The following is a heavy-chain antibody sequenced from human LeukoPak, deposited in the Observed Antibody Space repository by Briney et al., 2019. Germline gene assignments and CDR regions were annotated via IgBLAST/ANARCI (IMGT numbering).Heavy chain of an antibody. CDR3: AKPISGGLAVTADWFHP. CDR2: INANSITT. J-gene: IGHJ5*01. V-gene: IGHV3-23*01. D-gene: IGHD6-19*01. CDR1: GFAFSVYA. Sequence: GGSLRLSCAASGFAFSVYALSWLRQPPGKGLEWVSTINANSITTSYSASVRGRFTISRDNSKNTLYLQLNTLRAGDTATYYCAKPISGGLAVTADWFHPWGRGTLAVVSS.